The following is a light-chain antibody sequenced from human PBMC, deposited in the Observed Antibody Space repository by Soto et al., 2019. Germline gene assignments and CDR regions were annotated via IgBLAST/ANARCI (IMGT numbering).Light chain of an antibody. CDR1: QSVSSSY. J-gene: IGKJ1*01. CDR3: PQRSNLRGT. Sequence: EIRLSLSAGTLSLTPEERATLSCRASQSVSSSYLAWYQQKPGQAPSLLIYAVSTRATGVPARFRGSGSGTDFTLTISSLEPEDFAVYYCPQRSNLRGTFAQGTMVDIK. CDR2: AVS. V-gene: IGKV3D-20*02.